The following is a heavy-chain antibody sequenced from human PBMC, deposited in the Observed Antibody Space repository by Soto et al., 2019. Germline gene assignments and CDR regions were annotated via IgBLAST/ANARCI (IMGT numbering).Heavy chain of an antibody. J-gene: IGHJ6*02. V-gene: IGHV1-69*08. CDR1: GGTFSSYT. CDR3: ARDRSSGPFYGMDV. Sequence: QVQLVQSGAEVKKPGSSVKVSCKASGGTFSSYTISWVRQAPGQGLEWMGRIIPILGIANYAQKFQGRVTITADKSTSKTYMELSSLRSEDTAVYYCARDRSSGPFYGMDVWGQGTTVTVSS. CDR2: IIPILGIA. D-gene: IGHD6-19*01.